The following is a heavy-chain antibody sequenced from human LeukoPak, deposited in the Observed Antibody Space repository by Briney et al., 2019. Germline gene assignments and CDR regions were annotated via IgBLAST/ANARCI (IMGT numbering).Heavy chain of an antibody. Sequence: GGSLRLSCAASGFTFSSYAMHWVRQAPGKGLEWVAVISYDGSNKCYADSVKGRFTISRDNSKNTLYLQMNSLRAEDTAVYYCARDGRSGPGCAFDIWGQGTMATVSS. V-gene: IGHV3-30-3*01. CDR2: ISYDGSNK. CDR3: ARDGRSGPGCAFDI. CDR1: GFTFSSYA. D-gene: IGHD2-15*01. J-gene: IGHJ3*02.